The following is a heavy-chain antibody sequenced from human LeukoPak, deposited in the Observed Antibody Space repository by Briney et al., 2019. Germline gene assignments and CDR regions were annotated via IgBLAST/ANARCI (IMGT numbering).Heavy chain of an antibody. V-gene: IGHV4-39*01. Sequence: SETLSLTCTVSGGSISSSSYYWGWIRQPPGKGLEWIGSIYYSGSTYYNPSLKSRVTISVDTSKNQSSLKLSSVTAADTAVYYCARGRQQLEYFDYWGQGTLVTVSS. J-gene: IGHJ4*02. CDR2: IYYSGST. D-gene: IGHD6-13*01. CDR1: GGSISSSSYY. CDR3: ARGRQQLEYFDY.